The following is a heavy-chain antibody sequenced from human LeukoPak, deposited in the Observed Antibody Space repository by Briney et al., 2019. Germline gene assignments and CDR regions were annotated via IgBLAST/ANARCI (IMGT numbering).Heavy chain of an antibody. D-gene: IGHD2-2*01. CDR1: GYSITSGYQ. V-gene: IGHV4-38-2*02. CDR2: IYHSGSA. Sequence: SETLSLTCGVSGYSITSGYQWAWIRQSPGKGLEWIGRIYHSGSAHYNPSLKRRVTISVETSKNQFSLNMYSVTAAETAVYYCARDPRWLTPDCTSTSCYENYFDPWGQGTLVTVSS. J-gene: IGHJ5*02. CDR3: ARDPRWLTPDCTSTSCYENYFDP.